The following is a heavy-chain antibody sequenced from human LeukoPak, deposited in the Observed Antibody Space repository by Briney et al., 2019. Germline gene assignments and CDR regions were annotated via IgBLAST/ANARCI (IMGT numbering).Heavy chain of an antibody. J-gene: IGHJ4*02. CDR2: ISGSGGST. CDR3: ARDRRLRGSSSWYALDY. D-gene: IGHD6-13*01. Sequence: PGGSLRLSCAASGFTFSSYAMSSVRQAPGKGLEWVSAISGSGGSTYCADSVKGRFTISRDNAKNSLYLQMNSLRAEDTAVYYCARDRRLRGSSSWYALDYWGQGTLVTVSS. CDR1: GFTFSSYA. V-gene: IGHV3-23*01.